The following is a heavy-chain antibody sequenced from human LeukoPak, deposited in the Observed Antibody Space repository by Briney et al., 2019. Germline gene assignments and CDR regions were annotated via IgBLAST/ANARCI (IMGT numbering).Heavy chain of an antibody. CDR3: ASKLGGY. CDR1: GFTFSSYA. CDR2: IIGSGSST. J-gene: IGHJ4*02. Sequence: GGSLRLSCAASGFTFSSYAMSWVRQAPGKGLGWVSLIIGSGSSTYYAVSVEGRFTISRDNSKNTLYLQMNSLRAEDTAVYYCASKLGGYWGQGTLVTVSS. D-gene: IGHD3-16*01. V-gene: IGHV3-23*01.